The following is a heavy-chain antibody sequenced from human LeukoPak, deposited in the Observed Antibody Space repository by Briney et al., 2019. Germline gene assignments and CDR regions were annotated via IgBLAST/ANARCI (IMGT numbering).Heavy chain of an antibody. CDR3: ARVDSSGYYYYYYMDV. D-gene: IGHD3-3*01. CDR2: INPNSGGT. J-gene: IGHJ6*03. CDR1: GYTFTGYY. V-gene: IGHV1-2*02. Sequence: ASVKVSCKASGYTFTGYYMHWVRQAPGQGLEWMGWINPNSGGTNYAQKFQGRVTMNRDTSISTAYMELSRLRSDDTDVYYCARVDSSGYYYYYYMDVWGKGTTVTVSS.